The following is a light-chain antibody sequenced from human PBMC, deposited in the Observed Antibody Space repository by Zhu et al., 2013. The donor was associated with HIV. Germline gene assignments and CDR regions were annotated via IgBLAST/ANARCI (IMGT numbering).Light chain of an antibody. CDR2: ETS. CDR3: QQYNNWPPLT. CDR1: QSVSSS. J-gene: IGKJ3*01. Sequence: DIVLTQSPGTLSLSPGDTATLSCRASQSVSSSFLAWYQQKPGQPPRLLMYETSTRAAGIPARFSGSGSGTEFTLTISSLQSEDFAVYYCQQYNNWPPLTFGPGT. V-gene: IGKV3D-15*01.